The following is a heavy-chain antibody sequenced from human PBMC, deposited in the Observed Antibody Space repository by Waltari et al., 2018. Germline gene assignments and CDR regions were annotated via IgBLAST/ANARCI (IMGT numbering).Heavy chain of an antibody. V-gene: IGHV3-21*06. CDR2: ISSSTGYL. Sequence: VLLVESGGGVVKPGESLSLSCSPSGFPFSSYSRNWVRQAPGGGMEWVSSISSSTGYLHYADSVKGRFTISRDNAKNTLYLQMNSLRADDTAVYYCARLYSSSWHGDWGQGTLVTVSS. J-gene: IGHJ4*02. D-gene: IGHD6-13*01. CDR1: GFPFSSYS. CDR3: ARLYSSSWHGD.